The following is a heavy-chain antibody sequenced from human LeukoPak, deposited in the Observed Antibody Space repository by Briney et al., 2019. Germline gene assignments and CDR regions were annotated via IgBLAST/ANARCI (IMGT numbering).Heavy chain of an antibody. V-gene: IGHV4-34*01. CDR1: GGSFSGYY. Sequence: SETLSLTCAVYGGSFSGYYWSWIRQPPGKGLEWIGEINHSGSTNYNPSLKSRVTISVDTSKNQFSLKLSSVTAADTAVYYCARVGPGELFDYWGQGTLVTVSS. CDR2: INHSGST. D-gene: IGHD4-17*01. CDR3: ARVGPGELFDY. J-gene: IGHJ4*02.